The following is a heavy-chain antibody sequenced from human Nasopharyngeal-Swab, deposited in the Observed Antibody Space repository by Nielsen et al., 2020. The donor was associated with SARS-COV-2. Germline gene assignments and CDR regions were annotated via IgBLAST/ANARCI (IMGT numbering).Heavy chain of an antibody. Sequence: SETLSLTCTVSGGSIRSDHYYWSWIRQQAGKGLEWIGRISFSGSTNYSPSLKSRVTISVDTSKNQFSLKLSAVTAADTAVYYCARAGIATPGSSWFDPWGQGALVTVSS. D-gene: IGHD6-13*01. CDR2: ISFSGST. CDR1: GGSIRSDHYY. CDR3: ARAGIATPGSSWFDP. J-gene: IGHJ5*02. V-gene: IGHV4-61*02.